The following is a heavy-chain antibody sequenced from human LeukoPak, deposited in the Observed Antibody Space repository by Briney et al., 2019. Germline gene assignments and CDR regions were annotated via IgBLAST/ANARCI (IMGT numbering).Heavy chain of an antibody. V-gene: IGHV3-30*18. CDR3: AKEITRPNRAVAGLNY. J-gene: IGHJ4*02. CDR1: GFTFSACG. CDR2: ISYDGTNK. D-gene: IGHD6-19*01. Sequence: GGSLRLSCAASGFTFSACGMHWVRQAPGKGLEWVAIISYDGTNKYYADSVKGRFTISRDNSKNTLYLQMNSLRAEDTAVYYCAKEITRPNRAVAGLNYWGQGTLVTVSS.